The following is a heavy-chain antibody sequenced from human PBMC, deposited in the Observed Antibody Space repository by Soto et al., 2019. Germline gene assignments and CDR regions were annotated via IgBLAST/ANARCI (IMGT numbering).Heavy chain of an antibody. Sequence: SETLSLTCTVSGGSISSGDYYWSWIRQPPGKGLEWIGYIYYSRSTYHNPSLKSRVTISVDTSKNQFSLKLSSVTAADTAVYYCARGDYYDSSGFFSRDYWGQGTLVTVSS. CDR1: GGSISSGDYY. J-gene: IGHJ4*02. CDR3: ARGDYYDSSGFFSRDY. CDR2: IYYSRST. D-gene: IGHD3-22*01. V-gene: IGHV4-30-4*01.